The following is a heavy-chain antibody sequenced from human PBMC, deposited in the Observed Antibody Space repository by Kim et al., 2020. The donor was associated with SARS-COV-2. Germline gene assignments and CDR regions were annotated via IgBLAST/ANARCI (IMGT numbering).Heavy chain of an antibody. CDR1: GGTFSSYA. CDR2: IIPIFGTA. CDR3: ASGVGSRLGYSYGYSRWFDP. Sequence: SVKVSCKASGGTFSSYAISWVRQAPGQGLEWMGGIIPIFGTANYAQKFQGRVTITADESTSTAYMELSSLRSEDTAVYYCASGVGSRLGYSYGYSRWFDPWGQGTLVTVSS. D-gene: IGHD5-18*01. J-gene: IGHJ5*02. V-gene: IGHV1-69*13.